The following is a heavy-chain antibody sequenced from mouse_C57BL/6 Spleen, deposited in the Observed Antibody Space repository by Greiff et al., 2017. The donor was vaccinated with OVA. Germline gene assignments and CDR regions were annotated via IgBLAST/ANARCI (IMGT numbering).Heavy chain of an antibody. J-gene: IGHJ1*03. CDR1: GYTFTSYW. CDR3: ARSSGSSLYWYFDV. CDR2: IDPSDSYT. V-gene: IGHV1-59*01. D-gene: IGHD1-1*01. Sequence: QVQLQQPGAELVRPGPSVKLSCKASGYTFTSYWMHWVKQRPGQGLEWIGVIDPSDSYTNYNQKFKGKATLTVDTSSSTAYMQLSSLTSEDSAVYYCARSSGSSLYWYFDVWGTGTTVTVSS.